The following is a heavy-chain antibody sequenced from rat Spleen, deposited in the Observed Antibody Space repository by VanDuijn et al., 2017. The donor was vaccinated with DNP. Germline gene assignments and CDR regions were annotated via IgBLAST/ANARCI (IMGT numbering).Heavy chain of an antibody. Sequence: EVQLVESGGGLVQPGRSLKLSCAASGFTFSDYYMAWVRQAPKKGLEWVASISPRGDNTSSPDSVKGRFTISRDNAKSTLYLQMDSLRSEETATYYCAKAGGYSPWYFDYWGQGVMVTVSS. CDR1: GFTFSDYY. CDR3: AKAGGYSPWYFDY. J-gene: IGHJ2*01. D-gene: IGHD1-11*01. CDR2: ISPRGDNT. V-gene: IGHV5S11*01.